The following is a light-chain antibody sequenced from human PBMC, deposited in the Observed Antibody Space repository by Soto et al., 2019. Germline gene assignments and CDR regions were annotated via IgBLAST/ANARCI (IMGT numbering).Light chain of an antibody. CDR2: DAS. J-gene: IGKJ5*01. CDR1: QNISTW. V-gene: IGKV1-5*01. CDR3: QQYNSYSIT. Sequence: GARVPITCLASQNISTWLAWFQQKPGKAPNLLIYDASSLQSGVPSRFSGSGSGTQFTLTISSLQPDDFATYFCQQYNSYSITFGQGTRLEIK.